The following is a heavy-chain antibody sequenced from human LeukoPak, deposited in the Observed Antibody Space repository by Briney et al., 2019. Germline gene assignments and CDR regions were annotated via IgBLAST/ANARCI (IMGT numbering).Heavy chain of an antibody. CDR1: GGTFSSYA. D-gene: IGHD6-19*01. V-gene: IGHV1-69*05. CDR3: ARGGRYSSGWYGEAFDI. Sequence: ASVKVSCKASGGTFSSYAISWVRQAPGQGLEWMGGIIPIFGTANYAQKFQGRVTITTDESTSTAYMELSSLRSEDTAVCYCARGGRYSSGWYGEAFDIWGQGTMVTVSS. J-gene: IGHJ3*02. CDR2: IIPIFGTA.